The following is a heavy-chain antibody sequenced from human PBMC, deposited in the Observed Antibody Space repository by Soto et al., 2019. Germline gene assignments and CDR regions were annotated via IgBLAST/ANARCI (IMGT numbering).Heavy chain of an antibody. CDR1: GFTFSSYA. D-gene: IGHD3-22*01. Sequence: EVQLLESGGGLVQPGGSLRLSCAASGFTFSSYAMSWVRQAPGKGLEWVSDISVSGGSTYYADSVKGRFTISRDNSKNALYMQINSRRDEDTAAYYCAKDRPRSDYYDSSGYSWGQGTLVTVSS. CDR2: ISVSGGST. V-gene: IGHV3-23*01. J-gene: IGHJ5*02. CDR3: AKDRPRSDYYDSSGYS.